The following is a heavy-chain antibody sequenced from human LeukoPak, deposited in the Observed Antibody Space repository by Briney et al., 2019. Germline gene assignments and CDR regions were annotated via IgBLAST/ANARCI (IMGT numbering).Heavy chain of an antibody. J-gene: IGHJ3*02. CDR3: ARGRLELDSLMAFDI. CDR2: ISSSSSAI. CDR1: GFTFSSYS. Sequence: GGSLRLSCAASGFTFSSYSMNWVRQAPGKGLEWVSYISSSSSAIYYADSVKGRFTISRDNAKNSLYLQMNSLRAEDTAVYYCARGRLELDSLMAFDIWGQGTMVTVSS. V-gene: IGHV3-48*01. D-gene: IGHD1-7*01.